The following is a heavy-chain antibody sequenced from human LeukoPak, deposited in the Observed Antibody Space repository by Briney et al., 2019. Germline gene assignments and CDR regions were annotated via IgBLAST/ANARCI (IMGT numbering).Heavy chain of an antibody. CDR1: GGSISSSSYY. CDR3: ASRNYGYAGYFDS. CDR2: IYYSGST. V-gene: IGHV4-39*07. J-gene: IGHJ4*02. Sequence: SETLSLTCTVSGGSISSSSYYWGWIRQPPGKGLEWIGSIYYSGSTYYNPSLKSRVTISVDTSKNQFSLKLSSVTAADTAVYSCASRNYGYAGYFDSWGQGALVTVSS. D-gene: IGHD5-18*01.